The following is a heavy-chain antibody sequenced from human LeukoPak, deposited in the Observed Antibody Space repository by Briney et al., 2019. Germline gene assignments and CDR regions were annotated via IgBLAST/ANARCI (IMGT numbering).Heavy chain of an antibody. CDR2: IKQDGSEK. CDR3: ARERAIGGSCYDY. CDR1: GFTFSSYW. J-gene: IGHJ4*02. D-gene: IGHD2-15*01. V-gene: IGHV3-7*01. Sequence: GGSLRLSCAASGFTFSSYWMSWVRQAPGKGLEWVANIKQDGSEKYCVDSVKGRFTISRDNAKNSLYLQMNSLRAEDTAVYYCARERAIGGSCYDYWGQGTLVTVSS.